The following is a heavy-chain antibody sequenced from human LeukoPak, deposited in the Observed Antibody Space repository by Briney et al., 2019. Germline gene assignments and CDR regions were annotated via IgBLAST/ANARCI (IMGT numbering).Heavy chain of an antibody. J-gene: IGHJ6*03. V-gene: IGHV1-8*01. CDR2: MNPNSGNT. CDR3: ARGRGYYDSSGYYDPYYYYYMDV. D-gene: IGHD3-22*01. Sequence: ASVKVSCKASGYTFTSYDINWVRQATGQGLEWMGWMNPNSGNTGYAQKFQGRVTMTRDTSTSTVYMELSSLRSEDTAVYYCARGRGYYDSSGYYDPYYYYYMDVWGKGTTVTISS. CDR1: GYTFTSYD.